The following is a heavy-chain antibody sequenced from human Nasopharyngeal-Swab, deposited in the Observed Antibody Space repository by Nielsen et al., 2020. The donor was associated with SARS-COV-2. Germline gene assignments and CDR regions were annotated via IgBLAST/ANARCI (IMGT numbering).Heavy chain of an antibody. Sequence: GESLKISCKASGFSVSSNYMSWVRQAPGKGLEWVSVFYRGGSTYYADSVKDRFTISRDTSKNTLYLQMNSLRAEDTAVYYCARVGPPHAGLLLDYWGQGTLVTVSS. CDR1: GFSVSSNY. J-gene: IGHJ4*02. V-gene: IGHV3-53*01. CDR3: ARVGPPHAGLLLDY. CDR2: FYRGGST.